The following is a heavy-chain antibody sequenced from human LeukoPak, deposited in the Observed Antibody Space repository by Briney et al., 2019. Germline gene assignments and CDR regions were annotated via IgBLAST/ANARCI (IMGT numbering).Heavy chain of an antibody. CDR1: GFTFSSYG. D-gene: IGHD4-17*01. CDR3: AKGKDGDFNFDY. J-gene: IGHJ4*02. V-gene: IGHV3-33*06. CDR2: IWHDGSNK. Sequence: EGSLRLPCAASGFTFSSYGMHWVRQAPGKGLEWVAVIWHDGSNKYYADSVKGRFTISRDNSKNTLYLQMNSLRAEDTAVYYCAKGKDGDFNFDYWGQGTLVTVSS.